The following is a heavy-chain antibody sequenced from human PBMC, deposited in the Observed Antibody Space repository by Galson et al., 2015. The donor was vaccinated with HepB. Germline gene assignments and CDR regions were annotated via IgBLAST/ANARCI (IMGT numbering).Heavy chain of an antibody. Sequence: SLRLSCAASGFTFSDYGMHWVRQAPGKGLEWLAVIGYDGSNKYYADSVKGRLTISGDNSKNTLYLQMNSLRADDTAVYYCAREGMTAVTNFEYWGQGTLVTVSS. V-gene: IGHV3-33*01. D-gene: IGHD4-17*01. J-gene: IGHJ4*02. CDR1: GFTFSDYG. CDR2: IGYDGSNK. CDR3: AREGMTAVTNFEY.